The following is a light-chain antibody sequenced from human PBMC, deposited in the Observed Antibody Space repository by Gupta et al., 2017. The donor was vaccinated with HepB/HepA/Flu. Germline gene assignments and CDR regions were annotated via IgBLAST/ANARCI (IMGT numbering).Light chain of an antibody. J-gene: IGLJ1*01. CDR3: QAWDSSTDNYV. CDR1: KLGDKY. Sequence: SSELTQPPSVSVAPGQTASITCSGDKLGDKYACWYQQKPGQSPVLVIYQDSKRPSGIPERFSGSNYGTTATLTISGPQARDEADYYCQAWDSSTDNYVFGTGTKVTVL. V-gene: IGLV3-1*01. CDR2: QDS.